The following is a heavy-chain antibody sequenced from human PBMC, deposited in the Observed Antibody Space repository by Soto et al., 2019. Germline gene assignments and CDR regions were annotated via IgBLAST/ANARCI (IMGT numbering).Heavy chain of an antibody. CDR1: GYSFTSYW. Sequence: GESLKISCKGSGYSFTSYWIGWVRQMPGKGLEWMGIIYPGDSDTRYSPSFQGQVTISADKSISTAYLQWSSLKASDTAMYYCAGATVSNRLDFDYWGQGTLVTVSS. V-gene: IGHV5-51*01. CDR2: IYPGDSDT. D-gene: IGHD1-20*01. J-gene: IGHJ4*02. CDR3: AGATVSNRLDFDY.